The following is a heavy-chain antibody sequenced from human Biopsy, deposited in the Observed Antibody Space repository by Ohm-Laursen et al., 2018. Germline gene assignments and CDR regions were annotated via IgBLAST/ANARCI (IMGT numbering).Heavy chain of an antibody. CDR1: GGSINNYY. D-gene: IGHD3-22*01. CDR2: IYPGGST. CDR3: ASVVLDPTNDAFDL. V-gene: IGHV4-4*07. J-gene: IGHJ3*01. Sequence: SQTLSLTCHVSGGSINNYYWSWIRQPPGKGLEWIGRIYPGGSTNYNPSPKSRVTMSVDTSKKQLSLRLRSVTAADTAMYYCASVVLDPTNDAFDLWGQGTMVVVSS.